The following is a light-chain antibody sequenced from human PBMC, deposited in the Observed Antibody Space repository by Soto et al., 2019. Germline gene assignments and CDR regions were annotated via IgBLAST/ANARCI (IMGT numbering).Light chain of an antibody. CDR3: QVWDISSGHVV. CDR2: YDS. Sequence: SYELTQPPSVSVAPGKTASVACGGSNIGSKSVHWYQKKSRQAPVLAMYYDSDRPSGIPERFSGSNSGNTATLTISRVEAGDEADYYCQVWDISSGHVVFGGGTKLTVL. V-gene: IGLV3-21*01. J-gene: IGLJ3*02. CDR1: NIGSKS.